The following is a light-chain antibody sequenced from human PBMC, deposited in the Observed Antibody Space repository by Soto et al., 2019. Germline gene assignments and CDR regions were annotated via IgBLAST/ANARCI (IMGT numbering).Light chain of an antibody. V-gene: IGLV2-23*02. CDR3: FSYAGGSTYV. CDR2: EVG. CDR1: SDDIGVYDY. J-gene: IGLJ1*01. Sequence: QSVLTQPASVSGSPGQSITISCTGTSDDIGVYDYVSWYQHHPGEAPKVIIYEVGSRPSDISSRFSGSKSGNTASLTISGLQAEDEADYYCFSYAGGSTYVFGTGTKVTVL.